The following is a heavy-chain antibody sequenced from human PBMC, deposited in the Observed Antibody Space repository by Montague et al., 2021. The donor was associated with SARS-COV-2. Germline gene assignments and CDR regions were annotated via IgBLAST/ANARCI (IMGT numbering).Heavy chain of an antibody. CDR1: EDSVSSNSAA. Sequence: CAISEDSVSSNSAAWNWIRQSPSRGLEWLGRTYYRSKWYNDYAVSVKSRITINPDTSKNQFSLQLNSVTPEDTAVYYCARGLWFGELLYYYYYGMDVWGQGTTVTVSS. CDR3: ARGLWFGELLYYYYYGMDV. J-gene: IGHJ6*02. V-gene: IGHV6-1*01. CDR2: TYYRSKWYN. D-gene: IGHD3-10*01.